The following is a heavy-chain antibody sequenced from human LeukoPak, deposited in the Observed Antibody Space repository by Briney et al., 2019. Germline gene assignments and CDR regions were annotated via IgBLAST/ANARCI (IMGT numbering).Heavy chain of an antibody. Sequence: GGSLRLSCAVSGVTVSSNYMSWVRQAPGKGLEWVSVIYSGGSTYYADSVKGRFTISRDNSKNTLYLQMNSLRAEDTAVYYCARVRLRRVIDYWGQGTLVTVSS. CDR1: GVTVSSNY. CDR2: IYSGGST. J-gene: IGHJ4*02. V-gene: IGHV3-53*01. CDR3: ARVRLRRVIDY. D-gene: IGHD4-17*01.